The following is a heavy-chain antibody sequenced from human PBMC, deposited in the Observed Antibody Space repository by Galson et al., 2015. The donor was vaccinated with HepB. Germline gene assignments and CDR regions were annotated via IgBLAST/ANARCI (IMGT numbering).Heavy chain of an antibody. CDR1: GYTFTNYY. V-gene: IGHV1-46*01. CDR2: INPNSGST. J-gene: IGHJ6*02. D-gene: IGHD2-2*01. CDR3: AREVVPAAYYGMDV. Sequence: SVKVSCKASGYTFTNYYMHWVRQAPGQGLEWMGIINPNSGSTSYAQKFQGRVTMTRDTSTSTLYMELSSPRSEDTAVYYCAREVVPAAYYGMDVWGQGTTVTVSS.